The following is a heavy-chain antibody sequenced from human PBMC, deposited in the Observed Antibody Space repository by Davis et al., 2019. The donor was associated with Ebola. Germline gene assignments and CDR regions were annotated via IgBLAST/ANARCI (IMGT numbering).Heavy chain of an antibody. Sequence: MPSETLSLTCTVSGGSISSYYWSWIWQPPGKGLAWIGGFGTVFYSGSTLYDPSLRSRVTISADMSKKQFSLRLDSVTAADTAVYFCARHVVGKVAGGSIDSWGRGILVTVSS. CDR1: GGSISSYY. CDR2: FGTVFYSGST. CDR3: ARHVVGKVAGGSIDS. V-gene: IGHV4-59*04. J-gene: IGHJ5*01. D-gene: IGHD1-26*01.